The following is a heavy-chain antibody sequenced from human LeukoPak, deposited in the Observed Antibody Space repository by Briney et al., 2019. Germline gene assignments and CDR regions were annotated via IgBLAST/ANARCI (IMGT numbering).Heavy chain of an antibody. J-gene: IGHJ4*02. V-gene: IGHV3-9*01. Sequence: GGSLRLSCAASGFTFDDYAMHWVRQAPGKGLEWVSGISWNSGSIGYADSVKGRFTLSRDNARNTLYLQMNSLRAEDTAVYYCARDNRGGTLDYWGQGTLVTVSS. CDR2: ISWNSGSI. D-gene: IGHD1-1*01. CDR1: GFTFDDYA. CDR3: ARDNRGGTLDY.